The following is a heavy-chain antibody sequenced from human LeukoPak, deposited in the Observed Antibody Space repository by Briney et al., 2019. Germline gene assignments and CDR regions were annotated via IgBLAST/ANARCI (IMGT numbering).Heavy chain of an antibody. J-gene: IGHJ4*02. CDR2: INPNSGGT. CDR1: GYTFTGYC. V-gene: IGHV1-2*02. Sequence: ASVKVSCKASGYTFTGYCMHWVRQAPGQGLEWMGWINPNSGGTNYAQKFQGRVTMTRDTSISTAYMELSRLRSDDTAVYYCARLSCTSTSCYYDYWGQGTLVTVSS. CDR3: ARLSCTSTSCYYDY. D-gene: IGHD2-2*01.